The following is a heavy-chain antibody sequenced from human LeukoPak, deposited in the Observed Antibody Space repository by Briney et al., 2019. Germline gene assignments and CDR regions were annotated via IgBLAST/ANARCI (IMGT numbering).Heavy chain of an antibody. Sequence: GGSLRLSCAASGFTFSSYWMSWVRQAPGKGLEWLANIKQDGSEKYYVDSVKGRFTISRDNAKNSLYLQMNSLRAEDTAVYYCARDGVLLWCGEEGFFDYWGQGTLVTVSS. CDR1: GFTFSSYW. J-gene: IGHJ4*02. V-gene: IGHV3-7*01. CDR3: ARDGVLLWCGEEGFFDY. CDR2: IKQDGSEK. D-gene: IGHD3-10*01.